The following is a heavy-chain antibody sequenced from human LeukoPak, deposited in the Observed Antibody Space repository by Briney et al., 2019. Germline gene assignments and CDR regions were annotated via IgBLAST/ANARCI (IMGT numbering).Heavy chain of an antibody. CDR3: ARAQKLIGEFDY. J-gene: IGHJ4*02. D-gene: IGHD3-10*01. Sequence: GGSLRLSCAASGFTFSSYSMNWVRQAPGKGLEWVSSIDSSSSHICYADSLKGRFTISRDNAKNSLYLQMNSLRAEDTAVYYCARAQKLIGEFDYWGQGTLVTVSS. CDR2: IDSSSSHI. V-gene: IGHV3-21*01. CDR1: GFTFSSYS.